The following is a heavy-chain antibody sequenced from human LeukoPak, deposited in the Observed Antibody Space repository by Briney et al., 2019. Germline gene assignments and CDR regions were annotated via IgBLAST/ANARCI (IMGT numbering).Heavy chain of an antibody. J-gene: IGHJ4*02. D-gene: IGHD6-13*01. CDR2: IYSDNT. CDR3: AKNKKNSKAAADYFDS. V-gene: IGHV3-53*05. CDR1: GFTVSSNS. Sequence: GGSLRLSCTVSGFTVSSNSMSWVRQAPGKGLEWVSFIYSDNTHYSDSVKGRFTISRDDAKNSLYLQMSSLRPEDTAFYYCAKNKKNSKAAADYFDSWGQGVLVTVSS.